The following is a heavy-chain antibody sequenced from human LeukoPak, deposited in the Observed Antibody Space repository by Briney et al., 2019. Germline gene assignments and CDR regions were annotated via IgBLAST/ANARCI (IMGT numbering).Heavy chain of an antibody. J-gene: IGHJ4*02. CDR2: ISSISSII. Sequence: QPGGSLRLSCAASGFTFSTYSVSWVRQAPGKGLEWVSYISSISSIIYYADSVKGRFTISRDNARNSLYLQMNSLRAEDTAVYYCTRSRPGTEAGQPNFDYWGQGTLVTVSS. V-gene: IGHV3-48*01. CDR3: TRSRPGTEAGQPNFDY. CDR1: GFTFSTYS. D-gene: IGHD6-13*01.